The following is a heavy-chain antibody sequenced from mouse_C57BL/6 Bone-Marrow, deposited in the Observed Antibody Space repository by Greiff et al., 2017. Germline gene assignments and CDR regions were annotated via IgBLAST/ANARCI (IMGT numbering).Heavy chain of an antibody. D-gene: IGHD1-1*01. V-gene: IGHV5-6*01. CDR3: SRPSPYYYGSSYEDDYYAMDY. J-gene: IGHJ4*01. CDR2: ISSGGSYT. Sequence: EVQGVESGGDLVKPGGSLKLSCAASGFTFSSYGMSWVRQTPDKRLEWVATISSGGSYTYYPDSVKGRFTISRDNAKNTLYLQMSSLKSEDTAMYYCSRPSPYYYGSSYEDDYYAMDYWGQGTSVTVSS. CDR1: GFTFSSYG.